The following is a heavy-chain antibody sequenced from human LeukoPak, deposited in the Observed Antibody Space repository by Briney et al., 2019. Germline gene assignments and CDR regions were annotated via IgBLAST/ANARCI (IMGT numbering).Heavy chain of an antibody. CDR2: IYLGDSDT. CDR3: ARGFYGGYYYYYMDV. D-gene: IGHD4/OR15-4a*01. Sequence: GESLKISCKGSGYSFTTYWIGWVRQMPGKGLEWMGIIYLGDSDTRYGPSFQGQVTISADRSISTAYLQWSSLKASDTAMYYCARGFYGGYYYYYMDVWGKGTTVTVSS. J-gene: IGHJ6*03. CDR1: GYSFTTYW. V-gene: IGHV5-51*01.